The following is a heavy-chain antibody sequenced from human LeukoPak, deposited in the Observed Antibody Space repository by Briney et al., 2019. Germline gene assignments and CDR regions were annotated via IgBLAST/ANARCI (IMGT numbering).Heavy chain of an antibody. Sequence: GGSLRLCCAASGITVSTNYMSWVRQAPGKGLEWVSIIYSGGATFYADSVKGRFTISRENSKNTLWLQMNSLRAEDTAVYYCARLHYDVLTGPFDYWGQGTLVTVSS. D-gene: IGHD3-9*01. V-gene: IGHV3-66*04. CDR2: IYSGGAT. J-gene: IGHJ4*02. CDR3: ARLHYDVLTGPFDY. CDR1: GITVSTNY.